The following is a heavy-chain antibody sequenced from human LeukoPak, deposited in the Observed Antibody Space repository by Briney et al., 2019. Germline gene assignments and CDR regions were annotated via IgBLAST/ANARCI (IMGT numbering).Heavy chain of an antibody. Sequence: GASVKVSCKASGGTFSSYAISWVRQAPGQGLEWMGWINPNSGGTNYAQKFQDRVTMTRDTSISTDYMELSRLRSDDTAVYYCARSPDILTGENFDYWGQGTLVTVSS. CDR3: ARSPDILTGENFDY. D-gene: IGHD3-9*01. V-gene: IGHV1-2*02. CDR1: GGTFSSYA. J-gene: IGHJ4*02. CDR2: INPNSGGT.